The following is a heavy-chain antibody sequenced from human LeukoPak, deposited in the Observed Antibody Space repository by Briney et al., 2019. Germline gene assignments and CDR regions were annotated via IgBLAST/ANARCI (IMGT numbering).Heavy chain of an antibody. V-gene: IGHV4-59*12. J-gene: IGHJ5*02. Sequence: SETLSLTCTVSGGSISSYYWSWIRQPPGKGLEWIGSIYYSGSTYYNPSLKSRVTISVDTSKNQFSLKLSSVTAADTAVYYCARGALSEEFDPWGQGTLVTVSS. CDR2: IYYSGST. CDR1: GGSISSYY. D-gene: IGHD1-26*01. CDR3: ARGALSEEFDP.